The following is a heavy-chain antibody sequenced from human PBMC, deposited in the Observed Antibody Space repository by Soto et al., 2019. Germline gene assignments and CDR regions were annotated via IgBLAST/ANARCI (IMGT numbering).Heavy chain of an antibody. V-gene: IGHV1-69*13. Sequence: SVKVSCKASGVTFSSYAISWVRQAPGQGLEWMGGIIPIFGTANYAQKFQGRVTITADESTSTAYMELSSLRSEDTAVYYCARDRLSGWFDYWGQGTLVTVSS. CDR1: GVTFSSYA. CDR2: IIPIFGTA. D-gene: IGHD1-26*01. J-gene: IGHJ4*02. CDR3: ARDRLSGWFDY.